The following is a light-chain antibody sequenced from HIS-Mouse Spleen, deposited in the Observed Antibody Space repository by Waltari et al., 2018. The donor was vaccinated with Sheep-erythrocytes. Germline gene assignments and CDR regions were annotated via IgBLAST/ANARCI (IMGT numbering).Light chain of an antibody. CDR3: NSRDSSGKV. Sequence: RITCQGDILRSYYASWYQQKPGQAPVLVIYGKNNRPSGMPDRFSGSSSGNTASLTITGAQAEDEADYYCNSRDSSGKVFGGGTKLTVL. J-gene: IGLJ2*01. CDR2: GKN. CDR1: ILRSYY. V-gene: IGLV3-19*01.